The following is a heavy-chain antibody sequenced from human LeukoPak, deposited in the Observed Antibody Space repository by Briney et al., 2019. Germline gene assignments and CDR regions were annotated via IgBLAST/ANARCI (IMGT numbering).Heavy chain of an antibody. Sequence: GASVKVSCKASGYTFTNYGISWVRQAPGQGLEWMGWISAYNGNTNYAQNLQGRVTMTTDTSTSTAYMELRSLRSDDTAVYYCARDQAVIAASGTGWFDPWGQGTLVTVSS. J-gene: IGHJ5*02. D-gene: IGHD6-13*01. CDR2: ISAYNGNT. CDR1: GYTFTNYG. V-gene: IGHV1-18*01. CDR3: ARDQAVIAASGTGWFDP.